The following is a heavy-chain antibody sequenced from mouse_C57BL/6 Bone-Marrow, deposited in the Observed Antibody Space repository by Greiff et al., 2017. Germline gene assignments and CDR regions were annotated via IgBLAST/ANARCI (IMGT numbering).Heavy chain of an antibody. CDR3: ARLLLGAMDY. D-gene: IGHD2-12*01. J-gene: IGHJ4*01. CDR2: ISDGGSYT. V-gene: IGHV5-4*01. Sequence: EVQVVESGGGLVKPGGSLKLSCAASGFTFSSYAMSWVRQTPEKRLEWVATISDGGSYTYYPDNVKGRFTIARDNAKNNLYLQMSHLKSEDTAMYYCARLLLGAMDYWGQGTSVTVSS. CDR1: GFTFSSYA.